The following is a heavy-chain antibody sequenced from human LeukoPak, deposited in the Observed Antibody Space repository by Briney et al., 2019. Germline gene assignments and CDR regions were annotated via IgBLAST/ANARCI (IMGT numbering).Heavy chain of an antibody. V-gene: IGHV3-30*04. CDR2: ISYDGSNQ. D-gene: IGHD3-10*01. Sequence: GRYLRLSCAASGFTFSSYAMHWVRQAPGKGLEWVAVISYDGSNQHYADSVKGRFTISRDNSKNTLYLQMYSLRPEDTAMYYCARESPKKWFGESGDYWGQGTLVTVSS. J-gene: IGHJ4*02. CDR1: GFTFSSYA. CDR3: ARESPKKWFGESGDY.